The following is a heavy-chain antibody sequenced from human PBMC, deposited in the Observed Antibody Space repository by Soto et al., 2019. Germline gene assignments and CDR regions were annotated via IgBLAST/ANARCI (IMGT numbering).Heavy chain of an antibody. Sequence: SVKVSCKASGGTFSSYAISWVRQAPGQGLEWMGGIIPIFGTANYAQKFQGRVTITADESTSTAYMELSSLRSEDTAVYYCARAGGSYYGDDAFDIWGQGTMVTVSS. CDR3: ARAGGSYYGDDAFDI. D-gene: IGHD1-26*01. V-gene: IGHV1-69*13. CDR2: IIPIFGTA. J-gene: IGHJ3*02. CDR1: GGTFSSYA.